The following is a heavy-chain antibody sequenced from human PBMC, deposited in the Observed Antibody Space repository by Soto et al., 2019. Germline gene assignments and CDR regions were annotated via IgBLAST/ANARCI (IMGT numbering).Heavy chain of an antibody. D-gene: IGHD2-15*01. CDR2: IYYSGST. V-gene: IGHV4-31*03. CDR3: AREGCSGGSCYSEP. J-gene: IGHJ5*02. Sequence: QVQLQESGPGLVKPSQTLSLTCTVSGGSISSGGYYWSWIRQHPGKGLEWIGYIYYSGSTYYNPSLTSRVTISVDTSKNQFSLKLSSVTAADTAVYYCAREGCSGGSCYSEPWGQGTLVTVSS. CDR1: GGSISSGGYY.